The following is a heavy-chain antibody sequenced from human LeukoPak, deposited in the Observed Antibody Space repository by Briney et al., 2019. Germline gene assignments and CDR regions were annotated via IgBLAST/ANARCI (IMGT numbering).Heavy chain of an antibody. J-gene: IGHJ4*02. D-gene: IGHD4-17*01. CDR1: GYTFTSYD. V-gene: IGHV1-2*02. CDR2: MNPNSGGT. Sequence: ASVKVSCKASGYTFTSYDINWVRQATGQGLEWMGWMNPNSGGTNYAQKFQGRVTMTRDTSISTAYMELSRLRSDDTAVYYCAPDYGDYSLGYWGQGTLVTVSS. CDR3: APDYGDYSLGY.